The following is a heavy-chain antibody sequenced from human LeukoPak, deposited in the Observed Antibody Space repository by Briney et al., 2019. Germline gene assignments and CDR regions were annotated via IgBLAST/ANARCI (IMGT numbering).Heavy chain of an antibody. CDR2: ISAYNGNT. Sequence: ASAKVSCKASGGTFSSYGISWVRQAPGQGLEWMGWISAYNGNTNYAQKLQGRVTMTTDTSTSTAYMELRGLRSDDTAVYYCARDKRITMVRGVINPLPFDYWGQGTLVTVSS. J-gene: IGHJ4*02. CDR1: GGTFSSYG. D-gene: IGHD3-10*01. V-gene: IGHV1-18*01. CDR3: ARDKRITMVRGVINPLPFDY.